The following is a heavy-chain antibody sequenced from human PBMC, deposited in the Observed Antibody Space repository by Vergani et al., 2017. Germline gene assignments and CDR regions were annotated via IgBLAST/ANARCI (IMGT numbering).Heavy chain of an antibody. D-gene: IGHD3-10*02. CDR2: IYYSGST. Sequence: QLQLQESGPGLVKPSETLSLTCTVSGGSISSSSYYWGGIRQPPGKGLEWIGSIYYSGSTYYNPSLKSRVTISVDTSKNQFSLKLSSVTAADTAVYYCAIHYVLIWFDPWGQGTLVTVSS. V-gene: IGHV4-39*01. J-gene: IGHJ5*02. CDR1: GGSISSSSYY. CDR3: AIHYVLIWFDP.